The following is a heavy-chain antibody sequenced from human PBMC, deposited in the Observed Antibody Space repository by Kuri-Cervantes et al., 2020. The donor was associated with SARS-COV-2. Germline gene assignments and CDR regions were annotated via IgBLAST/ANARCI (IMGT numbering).Heavy chain of an antibody. CDR2: IRSKAYGGTT. V-gene: IGHV3-49*04. J-gene: IGHJ4*02. CDR1: GFTFGDYA. CDR3: TSDDFWSGYLNY. D-gene: IGHD3-3*01. Sequence: GESLKISCTASGFTFGDYAMSWVRQAPGKGLEWVGFIRSKAYGGTTEYAASVKGRLTISRDDSKSIAYLQMNSLKTEDTAVYYCTSDDFWSGYLNYWGQGTLVTVSS.